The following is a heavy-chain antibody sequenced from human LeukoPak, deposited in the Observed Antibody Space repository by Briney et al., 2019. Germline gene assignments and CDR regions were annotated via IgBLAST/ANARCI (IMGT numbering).Heavy chain of an antibody. CDR3: ARDQPLERSFDP. D-gene: IGHD1-1*01. CDR1: GYTFTGYY. V-gene: IGHV1-2*02. CDR2: INPNSGGT. Sequence: ASVKVSCKASGYTFTGYYMHWVRQAPGQGLEWMGWINPNSGGTNYAQKFQGRVTMTRDTSISTAYMELSRLRSDDTAVYYCARDQPLERSFDPWGQGTLVTVSS. J-gene: IGHJ5*02.